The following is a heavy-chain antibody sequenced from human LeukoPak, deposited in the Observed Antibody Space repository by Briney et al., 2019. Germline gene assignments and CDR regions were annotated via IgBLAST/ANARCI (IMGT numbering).Heavy chain of an antibody. CDR2: IYYSGST. CDR3: ARAVVGATSTAFDI. V-gene: IGHV4-31*03. Sequence: SQTPSLTCTVSGGSISSGGYYWSWIRQHPGKGLEWIGYIYYSGSTYYNPSLKSRVTISVDTSKNQFSLKLSSVTAADTAVYYCARAVVGATSTAFDIWGQGTMVTVSS. J-gene: IGHJ3*02. CDR1: GGSISSGGYY. D-gene: IGHD1-26*01.